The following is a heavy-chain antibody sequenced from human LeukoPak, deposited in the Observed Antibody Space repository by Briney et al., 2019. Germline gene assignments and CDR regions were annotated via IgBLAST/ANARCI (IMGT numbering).Heavy chain of an antibody. D-gene: IGHD2-2*01. CDR2: ISGSGGST. Sequence: PGGSLRLSCAASGFTFSSYAMSWVRQAPGKGVEWVSAISGSGGSTYYVDSVKGRFTISRDNSKNTLYLQMNSLRAEDTAVYYCAKCQRLTSCRGAFDPWGQGTLVTVSS. CDR3: AKCQRLTSCRGAFDP. J-gene: IGHJ5*02. CDR1: GFTFSSYA. V-gene: IGHV3-23*01.